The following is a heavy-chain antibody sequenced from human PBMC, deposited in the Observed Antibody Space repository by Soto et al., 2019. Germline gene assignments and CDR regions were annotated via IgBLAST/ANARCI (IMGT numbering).Heavy chain of an antibody. CDR1: GYSFTSYW. Sequence: GESLKISCKGSGYSFTSYWIGWVRQMPGKGLEWMGIIYPGDSDTRYSPSFQGQVTISADKSISTAYLQWSSLKASDTAMYYCARLGRYCSGGSCYRLNWFDPWGLGTLVTVSS. CDR2: IYPGDSDT. V-gene: IGHV5-51*01. CDR3: ARLGRYCSGGSCYRLNWFDP. J-gene: IGHJ5*02. D-gene: IGHD2-15*01.